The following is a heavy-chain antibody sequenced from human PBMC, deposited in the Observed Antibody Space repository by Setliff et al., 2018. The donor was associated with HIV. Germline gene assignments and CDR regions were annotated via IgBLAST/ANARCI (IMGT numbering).Heavy chain of an antibody. CDR1: GGSISSHY. CDR2: IYTSGST. CDR3: ARDSGYYDSSGYYSYSHYFDY. J-gene: IGHJ4*02. Sequence: SETLSLTCTVSGGSISSHYWSWIRQPPGKGLEWIGRIYTSGSTNYNPSLKSRVTISVDTSKNQFSLKLSSVTAADTAVYYCARDSGYYDSSGYYSYSHYFDYWGQGTLVTVSS. V-gene: IGHV4-59*11. D-gene: IGHD3-22*01.